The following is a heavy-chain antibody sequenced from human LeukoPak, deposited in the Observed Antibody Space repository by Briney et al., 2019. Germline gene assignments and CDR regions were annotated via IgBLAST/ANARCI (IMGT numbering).Heavy chain of an antibody. CDR1: GFTFSSYE. Sequence: GGSLRLSCAASGFTFSSYEMNWVRPAPGKGLEWVSYISSRGSTIYYADSVKGRLTISRDNAKNSLYLQMNSLRAEDTAVYYCARDSSSWYGTPYFAYWGQGTLVTVSS. CDR2: ISSRGSTI. V-gene: IGHV3-48*03. CDR3: ARDSSSWYGTPYFAY. J-gene: IGHJ4*02. D-gene: IGHD6-13*01.